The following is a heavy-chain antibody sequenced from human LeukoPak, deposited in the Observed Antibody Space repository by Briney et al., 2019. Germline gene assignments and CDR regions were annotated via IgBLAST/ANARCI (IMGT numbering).Heavy chain of an antibody. D-gene: IGHD3-3*01. J-gene: IGHJ3*02. CDR3: AKEGNYGFWSGPSDAFDI. V-gene: IGHV3-23*01. CDR1: GFTFSSYA. Sequence: GGSLRLSCAASGFTFSSYAMSWVRQAPGKGLEWVSAISGSGLSTFYADSVRGRFTVSRDISKNTLYLQMNSLRAEDTAVYYCAKEGNYGFWSGPSDAFDIWGQGTMVTVSS. CDR2: ISGSGLST.